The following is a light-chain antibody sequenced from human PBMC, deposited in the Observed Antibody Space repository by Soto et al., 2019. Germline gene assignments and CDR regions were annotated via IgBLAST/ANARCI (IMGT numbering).Light chain of an antibody. CDR2: DVS. CDR3: CSYAGTSTPVV. CDR1: SSDVGGYNY. Sequence: QSSLTQPRSVSGSPGQSVTISCAGTSSDVGGYNYVSWYQQYPGKAPKLMISDVSKRPSGVPDRFSGSKSGNTASLTISGLQAEDEADYYCCSYAGTSTPVVFGGGTKLTVL. J-gene: IGLJ2*01. V-gene: IGLV2-11*01.